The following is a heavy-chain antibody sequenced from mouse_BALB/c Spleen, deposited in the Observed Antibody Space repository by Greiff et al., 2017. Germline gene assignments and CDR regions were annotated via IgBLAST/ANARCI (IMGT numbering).Heavy chain of an antibody. D-gene: IGHD4-1*02. CDR2: ISYSGST. V-gene: IGHV3-2*02. J-gene: IGHJ3*01. CDR1: GYSITSDYA. CDR3: ARSRSQLDWFAY. Sequence: EVKLQESGPGLVKPSQSLSLTCTVTGYSITSDYAWNWIRQFPGNKLEWMGYISYSGSTSYNPSLKSRISITRDTSKNQFFLQLNSLTTEDTATYYCARSRSQLDWFAYWGQGTLVTVSA.